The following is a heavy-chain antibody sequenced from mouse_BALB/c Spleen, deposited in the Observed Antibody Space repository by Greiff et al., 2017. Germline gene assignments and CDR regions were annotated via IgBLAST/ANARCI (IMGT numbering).Heavy chain of an antibody. Sequence: EVQVVESGGGLVQPGGSRKLSCAASGFTFSSFGMHWVRQAPEKGLEWVAYISSGSSTIYYADTVKGRFTISRDNPKNTLFLQMTSLSSEDTAMYYCARGNMITTGWFAYWGQGTLVTVSA. CDR1: GFTFSSFG. CDR2: ISSGSSTI. J-gene: IGHJ3*01. V-gene: IGHV5-17*02. CDR3: ARGNMITTGWFAY. D-gene: IGHD2-4*01.